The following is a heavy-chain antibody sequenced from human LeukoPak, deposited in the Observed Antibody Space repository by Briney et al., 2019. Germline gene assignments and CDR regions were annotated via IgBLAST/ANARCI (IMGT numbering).Heavy chain of an antibody. CDR2: IIPIFGTA. D-gene: IGHD3-10*01. V-gene: IGHV1-69*13. Sequence: GASVKVSCKASGYTFSSYAISWVRQAPGQGLEWMGGIIPIFGTANYAQKFQGRVTITADESTSTAYMELSSLRSEDTAVYYCASQRFGAHSYYFDYWGQGTLVTVSS. CDR1: GYTFSSYA. CDR3: ASQRFGAHSYYFDY. J-gene: IGHJ4*02.